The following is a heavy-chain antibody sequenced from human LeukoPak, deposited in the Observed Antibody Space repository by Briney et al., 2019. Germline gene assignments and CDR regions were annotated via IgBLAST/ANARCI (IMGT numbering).Heavy chain of an antibody. CDR1: GGSVSPYY. D-gene: IGHD1-26*01. Sequence: SETLSLTCTVSGGSVSPYYWSWIRQSPGKGLEWIGYVYYNGNTNYNPSLKSRVTISVDTSKNQFSLKLSSVTAADTAVYYCARTRSDSGSHGDWFDPWGQGTLVTVSS. J-gene: IGHJ5*02. CDR3: ARTRSDSGSHGDWFDP. CDR2: VYYNGNT. V-gene: IGHV4-59*02.